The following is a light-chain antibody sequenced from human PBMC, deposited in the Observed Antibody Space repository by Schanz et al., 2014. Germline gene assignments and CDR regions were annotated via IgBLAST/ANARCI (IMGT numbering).Light chain of an antibody. CDR3: QQYGSSPRT. V-gene: IGKV3-20*01. CDR1: QSISDN. CDR2: DAS. J-gene: IGKJ1*01. Sequence: EIVLTQSPANLSLSPGERATLSCRASQSISDNLAWYQQEPGQTPRLLIYDASNRATGIPARFSGSGSGTDFTLTISRLEPEDFAVYYCQQYGSSPRTFGQGTKVEIK.